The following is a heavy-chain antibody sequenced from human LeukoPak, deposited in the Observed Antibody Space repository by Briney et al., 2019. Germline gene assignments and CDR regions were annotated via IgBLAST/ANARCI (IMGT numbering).Heavy chain of an antibody. D-gene: IGHD3-22*01. Sequence: GGSLRLSCAASGFTFSSYSMNWVRQAPGKGLEWVSSISSSSSYIYYADSVKGRFTISRDNAKNSLYLQMNSLRAEDTAVYYCARDYYDSSGYYGIIDYWGQGTLVTV. CDR2: ISSSSSYI. CDR3: ARDYYDSSGYYGIIDY. V-gene: IGHV3-21*01. CDR1: GFTFSSYS. J-gene: IGHJ4*02.